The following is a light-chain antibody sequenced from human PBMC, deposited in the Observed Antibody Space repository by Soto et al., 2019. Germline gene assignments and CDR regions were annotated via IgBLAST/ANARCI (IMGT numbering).Light chain of an antibody. CDR2: DAS. CDR3: QQRSNWPAVT. CDR1: QSVSSY. Sequence: PGERATLSCRASQSVSSYLAWYQQKPGQAPRLLIYDASNRATGIPARFSGSGSGTDFTLTISSLEPEDFAVYYCQQRSNWPAVTFGPGTKVDIK. J-gene: IGKJ3*01. V-gene: IGKV3-11*01.